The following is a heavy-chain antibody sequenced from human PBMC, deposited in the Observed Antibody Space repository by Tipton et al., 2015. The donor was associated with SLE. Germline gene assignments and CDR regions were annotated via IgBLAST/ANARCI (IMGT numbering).Heavy chain of an antibody. Sequence: TLSLTCTVSGGSISSHYWSWIRQPPGKGLEWIGYIYYSGSTNYNPSLKSRVTISVDTSKNQFSLKLSSVTAADTAVYYCARPGWHFDYWGQGTLVTVSS. CDR1: GGSISSHY. V-gene: IGHV4-59*11. J-gene: IGHJ4*02. CDR2: IYYSGST. CDR3: ARPGWHFDY. D-gene: IGHD6-19*01.